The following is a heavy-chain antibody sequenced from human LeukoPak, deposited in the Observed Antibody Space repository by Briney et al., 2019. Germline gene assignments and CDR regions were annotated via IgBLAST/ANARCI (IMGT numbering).Heavy chain of an antibody. V-gene: IGHV3-21*01. Sequence: GGSLRLSCAASGFSFRSYNMNWVRQAPGKGLEWVSSISSSSSYIFYADSVKGRFTISRDNAKNSLYLQMNSLRAEDTAVYYCARAVGATTMFDYWGQGTLVTVSS. CDR1: GFSFRSYN. CDR3: ARAVGATTMFDY. CDR2: ISSSSSYI. D-gene: IGHD1-26*01. J-gene: IGHJ4*02.